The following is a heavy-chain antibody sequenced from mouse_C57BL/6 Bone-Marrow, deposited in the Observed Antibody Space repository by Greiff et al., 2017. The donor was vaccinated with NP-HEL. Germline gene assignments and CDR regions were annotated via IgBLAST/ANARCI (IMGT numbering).Heavy chain of an antibody. CDR3: ARPTFYYYGSSWFAY. J-gene: IGHJ3*01. CDR2: ISSGSSTI. V-gene: IGHV5-17*01. D-gene: IGHD1-1*01. CDR1: GFTFSDYG. Sequence: AQLVESGGGLVKPGGSLKLSCAASGFTFSDYGMHWVRQAPEKGLEWVAYISSGSSTIYYADTVKGRFTISRDNAKNTLFLQMTSLRSEDTAMYYCARPTFYYYGSSWFAYWGQGTLVTVSA.